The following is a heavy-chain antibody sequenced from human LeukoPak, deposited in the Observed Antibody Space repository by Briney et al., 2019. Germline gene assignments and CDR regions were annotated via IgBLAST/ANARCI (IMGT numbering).Heavy chain of an antibody. V-gene: IGHV3-30*02. J-gene: IGHJ4*02. CDR2: IRYDGNNK. D-gene: IGHD3-22*01. Sequence: GGSLRLSCAASGFTFSSYGMHWVRQAPGRGLEWVAFIRYDGNNKYYADSVKGRFTISRDNSKNTLYLQMNSLRAEDTAVYYCAKDPWVRSYDSSGYVDYWGQGTLVTVSS. CDR1: GFTFSSYG. CDR3: AKDPWVRSYDSSGYVDY.